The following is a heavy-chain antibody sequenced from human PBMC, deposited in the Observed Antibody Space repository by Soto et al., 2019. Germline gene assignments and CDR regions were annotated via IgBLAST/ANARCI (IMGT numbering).Heavy chain of an antibody. CDR2: IYWDDTK. J-gene: IGHJ5*02. CDR3: AHAYGGRSPS. Sequence: QITLKESGPTLVKPTQTLTLTCTFSGFSLPTDRVGVGWIRQPPGKALEWLAVIYWDDTKTYRPSLKSRLTITRDHSKNQLALTMTDTDPVDTAPYSCAHAYGGRSPSWGPGTLVTVSS. D-gene: IGHD1-26*01. CDR1: GFSLPTDRVG. V-gene: IGHV2-5*02.